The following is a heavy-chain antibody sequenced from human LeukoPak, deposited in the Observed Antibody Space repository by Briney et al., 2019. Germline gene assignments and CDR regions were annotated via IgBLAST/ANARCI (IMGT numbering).Heavy chain of an antibody. CDR1: GFTFSDYY. J-gene: IGHJ6*03. CDR3: ARDLGYCSSTSCSVYMDV. Sequence: GGSLRLSCAASGFTFSDYYMSWIRQAPGKGPEWVSYISSSGSTIYYADSVKGRFTISRENAKNSLYLQMNSLRAEDTAVYYCARDLGYCSSTSCSVYMDVWGKGTTVTISS. CDR2: ISSSGSTI. V-gene: IGHV3-11*04. D-gene: IGHD2-2*01.